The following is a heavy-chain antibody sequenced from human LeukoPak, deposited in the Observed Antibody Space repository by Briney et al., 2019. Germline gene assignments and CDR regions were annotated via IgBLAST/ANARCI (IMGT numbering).Heavy chain of an antibody. Sequence: PGGSLRLSCAASGFTFSSYGMNWVRQAPGKGLEWVSSISSSSSYIYYADSVKGRFTISRDNAKNSLYLQMNSLRAEDTAVYYCAEYGDYDLGAFDIWGQGTMVTVSS. CDR1: GFTFSSYG. CDR3: AEYGDYDLGAFDI. J-gene: IGHJ3*02. V-gene: IGHV3-21*01. CDR2: ISSSSSYI. D-gene: IGHD4-17*01.